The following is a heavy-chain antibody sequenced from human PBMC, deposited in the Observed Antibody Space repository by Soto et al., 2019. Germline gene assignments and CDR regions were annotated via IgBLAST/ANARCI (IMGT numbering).Heavy chain of an antibody. J-gene: IGHJ4*02. CDR1: GYTLTELS. CDR3: ARENIFGVVRQYYFAY. V-gene: IGHV1-24*01. Sequence: ASVKVSCKVSGYTLTELSMHWVRQAPGKGLEWMGGFDPEDGETIYAQKFQGRVTMTEDTSTDTAYMELGSLRSEDTAVYYCARENIFGVVRQYYFAYWGQGSLVTVSS. CDR2: FDPEDGET. D-gene: IGHD3-3*01.